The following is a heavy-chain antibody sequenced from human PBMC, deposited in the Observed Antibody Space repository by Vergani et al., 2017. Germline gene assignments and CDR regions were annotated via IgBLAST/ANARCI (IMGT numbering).Heavy chain of an antibody. V-gene: IGHV3-30-3*01. CDR1: GFTFSSYA. CDR3: VRDVRVSRT. CDR2: ISYDGSNK. J-gene: IGHJ3*01. Sequence: VQLLESGGGLVQPGGSLRLSCVASGFTFSSYAMHWVRQAPGKGLEWVAVISYDGSNKYYADSVKGRFTISRDNSKNTLYLDMSSLRAEDTAVYYCVRDVRVSRTWGQGTLVAVSS.